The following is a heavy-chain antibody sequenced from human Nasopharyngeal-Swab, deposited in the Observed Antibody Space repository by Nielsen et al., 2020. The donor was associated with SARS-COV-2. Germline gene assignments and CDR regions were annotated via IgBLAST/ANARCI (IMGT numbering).Heavy chain of an antibody. V-gene: IGHV1-46*01. D-gene: IGHD2-15*01. CDR1: GYTFTNYG. Sequence: ASVKVSCKASGYTFTNYGISWVRQAPGQGLEWMGIINPGGGSARYSQNFQGRVTMTRDTSTNTVYMELYSLTSEDTAVYYCARGGDPREVVAATDCFDPWGQGTLVTVSS. CDR3: ARGGDPREVVAATDCFDP. CDR2: INPGGGSA. J-gene: IGHJ5*02.